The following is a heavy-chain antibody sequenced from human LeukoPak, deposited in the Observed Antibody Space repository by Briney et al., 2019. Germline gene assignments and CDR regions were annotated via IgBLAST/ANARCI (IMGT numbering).Heavy chain of an antibody. J-gene: IGHJ4*02. V-gene: IGHV4-34*01. Sequence: SETLSLTCAVYGGSFSGYYWSWIRQPPGKGLEWIGEINHSGSTNYNPSLKSRVTISVDTSKNQFSLKLSSVTAADTAVYYCAGGSWYDVGYCDYWGQGTLVTVSS. CDR2: INHSGST. CDR1: GGSFSGYY. D-gene: IGHD1-1*01. CDR3: AGGSWYDVGYCDY.